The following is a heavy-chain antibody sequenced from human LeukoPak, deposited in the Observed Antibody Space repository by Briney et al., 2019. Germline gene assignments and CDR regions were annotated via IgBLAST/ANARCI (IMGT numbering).Heavy chain of an antibody. CDR1: GFTFSSYA. CDR3: AKAGDYGDFNWFDP. D-gene: IGHD4-17*01. V-gene: IGHV3-23*01. J-gene: IGHJ5*02. Sequence: GGSLRLSCAAPGFTFSSYAMSWVRQAPGKGLEWVSAISGSGGSTYYADSVKGRFTISRDNSKNTLYLQMNSLRAEDTAVYYCAKAGDYGDFNWFDPWGQGTLGTVSS. CDR2: ISGSGGST.